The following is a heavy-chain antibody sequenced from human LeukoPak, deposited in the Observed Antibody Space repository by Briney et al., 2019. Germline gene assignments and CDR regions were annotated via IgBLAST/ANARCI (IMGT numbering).Heavy chain of an antibody. CDR1: GYSIGSGYY. CDR2: IYHSGST. CDR3: ARHDDYYDSSGCFDY. V-gene: IGHV4-38-2*01. D-gene: IGHD3-22*01. Sequence: SETLSLTXAVSGYSIGSGYYWGWIRKPPGKGLEWIGSIYHSGSTYYNPSLKSRVTISVDTSKNQFSLKLSSVTAADTAVYYCARHDDYYDSSGCFDYWGQGTLVTVSS. J-gene: IGHJ4*02.